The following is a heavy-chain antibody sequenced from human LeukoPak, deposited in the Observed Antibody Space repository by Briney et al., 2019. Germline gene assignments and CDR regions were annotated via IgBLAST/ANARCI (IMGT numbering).Heavy chain of an antibody. D-gene: IGHD1-20*01. CDR1: GYTFTSYA. V-gene: IGHV7-4-1*02. CDR3: ARSKYNWNDWEAFDI. Sequence: ASVKVSCKASGYTFTSYAMNWVRQAPGQGLEWMGRINTNTGNPTYAQGFTGRFVFSLDTSVSTAYLQISSLKAEDTAVYYCARSKYNWNDWEAFDIWGQGTMVTVSS. CDR2: INTNTGNP. J-gene: IGHJ3*02.